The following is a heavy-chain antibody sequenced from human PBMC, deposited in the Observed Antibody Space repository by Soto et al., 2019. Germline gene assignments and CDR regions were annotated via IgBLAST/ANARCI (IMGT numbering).Heavy chain of an antibody. CDR2: INHSGST. CDR3: ARGRYYGSGSYYFVSWFDP. V-gene: IGHV4-34*01. D-gene: IGHD3-10*01. Sequence: QVQLQQWGAGLLKPSETLSLTCAVYGESFSGYYWSWIRQPPGKGLEWIGEINHSGSTNYNPSLKSRVTISVDTSKNQCSLKLSSVTAADTAVYYCARGRYYGSGSYYFVSWFDPWGQGTLVTVSS. J-gene: IGHJ5*02. CDR1: GESFSGYY.